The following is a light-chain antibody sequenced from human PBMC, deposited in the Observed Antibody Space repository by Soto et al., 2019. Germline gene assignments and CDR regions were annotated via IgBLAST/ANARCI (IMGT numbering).Light chain of an antibody. V-gene: IGKV3-20*01. CDR2: GAS. CDR1: QTVCGN. Sequence: IVLTQSPGTLSLSPGERATLSCRASQTVCGNLAWYQQKPGQAPKLLISGASSRATGIPDRFSGSGSGTDFTLTVSRLEPEDFALYYCQHYAGSPITFGQGTRLEIK. J-gene: IGKJ5*01. CDR3: QHYAGSPIT.